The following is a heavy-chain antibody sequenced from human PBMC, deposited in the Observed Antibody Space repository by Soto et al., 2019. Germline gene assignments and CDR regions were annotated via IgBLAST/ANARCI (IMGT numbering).Heavy chain of an antibody. CDR2: IGTAGDT. CDR3: ARGRAGGYYDFWSGPDF. D-gene: IGHD3-3*01. V-gene: IGHV3-13*01. CDR1: GFTFSSYD. J-gene: IGHJ6*04. Sequence: GGSLRLSCAASGFTFSSYDMHWVRQATGKGLEWVSAIGTAGDTYYPGSVKGRFTISRENAKNSLYLQMNSLRAGDTAVYYCARGRAGGYYDFWSGPDFWGKGTTVTVSS.